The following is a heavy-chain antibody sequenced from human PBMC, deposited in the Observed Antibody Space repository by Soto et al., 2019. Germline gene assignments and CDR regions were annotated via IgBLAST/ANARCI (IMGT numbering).Heavy chain of an antibody. CDR1: GFTFVNAW. V-gene: IGHV3-15*01. J-gene: IGHJ4*02. D-gene: IGHD2-21*02. Sequence: GSLRLSWAASGFTFVNAWVSWVRQAPGKGREWVGRIKSKTDGGTTDYAAPVKGRFTISRDDSKNTLYLQMNSLKTEDTAVYYCARQRGDSPFDYWGQGTLVTVSS. CDR3: ARQRGDSPFDY. CDR2: IKSKTDGGTT.